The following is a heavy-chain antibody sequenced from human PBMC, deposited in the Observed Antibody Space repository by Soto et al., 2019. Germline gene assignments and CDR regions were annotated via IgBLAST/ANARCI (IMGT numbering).Heavy chain of an antibody. CDR1: GFTFSSYG. CDR2: ISYDGSNK. V-gene: IGHV3-30*18. J-gene: IGHJ4*02. D-gene: IGHD4-4*01. Sequence: GGSLRLSCAASGFTFSSYGMHWVRQAPGKGLEWVAVISYDGSNKYYADSVKGRFTISRDNSKNTLYLQMNSLRAEDTAVYYCAKDVKGHYSNYNDYWGQGTLVTVSS. CDR3: AKDVKGHYSNYNDY.